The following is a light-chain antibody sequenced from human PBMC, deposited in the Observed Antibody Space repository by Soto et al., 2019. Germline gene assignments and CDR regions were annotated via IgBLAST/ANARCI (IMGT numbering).Light chain of an antibody. CDR3: QQYHTDWT. Sequence: DIQMTQSPSTLSASVGDRVTITCRANQFISTWVAWFQQKPGKAPRLLIHEASALESGVPSRFSGSGSGTEFTLSISSLQRDDFATYYCQQYHTDWTFGQGTKVDIK. J-gene: IGKJ1*01. V-gene: IGKV1-5*01. CDR2: EAS. CDR1: QFISTW.